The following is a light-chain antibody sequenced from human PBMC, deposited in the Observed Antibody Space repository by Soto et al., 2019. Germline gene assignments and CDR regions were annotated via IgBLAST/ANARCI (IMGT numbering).Light chain of an antibody. Sequence: DIQMTQSPSTLSASVGDRVTITCRASQTISNWLAWYQQKPGKAPKLLIYDASSLEGGGPSRFSGSGSGTEFTLTLSSLQPDDFATYYCQQYYSYWTFGQGTKVDIK. CDR2: DAS. CDR3: QQYYSYWT. V-gene: IGKV1-5*01. CDR1: QTISNW. J-gene: IGKJ1*01.